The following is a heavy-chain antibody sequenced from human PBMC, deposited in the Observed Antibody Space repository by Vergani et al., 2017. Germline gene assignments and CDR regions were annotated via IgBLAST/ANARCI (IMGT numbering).Heavy chain of an antibody. CDR2: ISYDGSNK. CDR1: GFTFSSYG. V-gene: IGHV3-30*19. D-gene: IGHD2-2*01. J-gene: IGHJ5*02. Sequence: QVQLVESGGGVVQPGGSLRLSCAASGFTFSSYGMHWVRPAPGKGLEWVAVISYDGSNKYYADSVKGRFTISRDNSKNTLYLQMNSLRAEDTAVYYCARDPYCSSTSCHEGWFDPWGQGTLVTVSS. CDR3: ARDPYCSSTSCHEGWFDP.